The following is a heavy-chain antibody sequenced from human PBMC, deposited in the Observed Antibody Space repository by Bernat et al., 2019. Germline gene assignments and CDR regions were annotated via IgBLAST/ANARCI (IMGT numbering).Heavy chain of an antibody. Sequence: EVQLVESGGGLVQPGGSLRLSCAASGFTFSSYWMHWVRQAPGKGLVWVSRINSDGSSTSYADSVKGRFTISRDNAKNTLYLQMNSLRAEDTAVYYCAKDPSSSKNGYYYDSSGYYQKPYWGQGTLVTVSS. CDR1: GFTFSSYW. V-gene: IGHV3-74*01. CDR3: AKDPSSSKNGYYYDSSGYYQKPY. CDR2: INSDGSST. D-gene: IGHD3-22*01. J-gene: IGHJ4*02.